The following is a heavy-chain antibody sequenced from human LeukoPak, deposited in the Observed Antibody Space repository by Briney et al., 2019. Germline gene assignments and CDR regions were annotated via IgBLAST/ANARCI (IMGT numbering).Heavy chain of an antibody. V-gene: IGHV1-46*01. D-gene: IGHD5-18*01. Sequence: ASVKVSCKASGFTXSSYYMHWVRQAPGQGLEWVGIINPSGGSTTYAQNFQGRVTMTRDTSTSTVYMELSSLRSEDTAVYYCARVLLHTYGYIDYWGQGTVVTVSS. J-gene: IGHJ4*02. CDR1: GFTXSSYY. CDR3: ARVLLHTYGYIDY. CDR2: INPSGGST.